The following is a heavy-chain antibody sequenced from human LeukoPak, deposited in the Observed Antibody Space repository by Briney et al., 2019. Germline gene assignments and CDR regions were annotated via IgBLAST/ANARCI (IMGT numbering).Heavy chain of an antibody. CDR3: VRVSNDGNWFDP. CDR1: GFTLSDYY. D-gene: IGHD2-8*01. J-gene: IGHJ5*02. Sequence: GGSLGLSCAASGFTLSDYYIDWVRQAPGKGLEWVGRSRNKVNSYSTEYAASVKGRLTISRDESRNSLYFQMNSLKTEDTAVYFCVRVSNDGNWFDPWGQGTLVTVSS. V-gene: IGHV3-72*01. CDR2: SRNKVNSYST.